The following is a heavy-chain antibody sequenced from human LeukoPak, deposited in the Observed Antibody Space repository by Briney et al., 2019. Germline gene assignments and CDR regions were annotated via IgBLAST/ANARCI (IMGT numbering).Heavy chain of an antibody. CDR1: GLTFSSHW. Sequence: GGSLRLSCAASGLTFSSHWMHWVRQAPGKGLVWVSRITNDGSSTTYADSVKGRFTISRDNAKNSLYLQMNSLRAEDTALYYCAKGNWNYALDYWGQGTLVTVSS. CDR2: ITNDGSST. CDR3: AKGNWNYALDY. D-gene: IGHD1-7*01. J-gene: IGHJ4*02. V-gene: IGHV3-74*01.